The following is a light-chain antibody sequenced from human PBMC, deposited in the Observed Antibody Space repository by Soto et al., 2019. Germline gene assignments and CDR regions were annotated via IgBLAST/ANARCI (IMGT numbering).Light chain of an antibody. V-gene: IGKV1-5*01. J-gene: IGKJ2*01. Sequence: DIQMTQSPSTLSASVGDRVTITCRASQRLSNYLAWYQQKPGKAPKVLIYDASSFESGVPLRVSGSGSGTEFTLTIRSLQPDDFATKYCQEYSIYSSTFCQGTQLQSK. CDR2: DAS. CDR3: QEYSIYSST. CDR1: QRLSNY.